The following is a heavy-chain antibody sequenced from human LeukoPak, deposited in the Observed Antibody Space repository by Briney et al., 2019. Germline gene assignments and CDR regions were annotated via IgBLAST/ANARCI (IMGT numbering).Heavy chain of an antibody. Sequence: GGSLRLSCSASGFTFASYAMYWVRQAPGKGLEYVSAIGSSGDNTHNADSVKGRFTISRDNSKNTLYLQMSSLRAEDTAVYYCVKGSAYFYGSGTHFDYWGQGTLVTLSS. CDR3: VKGSAYFYGSGTHFDY. CDR1: GFTFASYA. CDR2: IGSSGDNT. V-gene: IGHV3-64D*06. D-gene: IGHD3-10*01. J-gene: IGHJ4*02.